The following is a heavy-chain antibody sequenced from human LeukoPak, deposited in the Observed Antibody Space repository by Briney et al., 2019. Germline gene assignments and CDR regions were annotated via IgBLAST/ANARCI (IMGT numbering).Heavy chain of an antibody. CDR1: GFTFTSYA. V-gene: IGHV1-3*01. Sequence: ASVKVSCKTSGFTFTSYAMHWVRQAPGQSLEWMGWINAGNGNTKYSQKFQGRVTIPRDTSASTVYMELSSLRSEDTAVYYCAREAWGSSRSDYWGQGTLVTVSS. CDR2: INAGNGNT. CDR3: AREAWGSSRSDY. D-gene: IGHD6-13*01. J-gene: IGHJ4*02.